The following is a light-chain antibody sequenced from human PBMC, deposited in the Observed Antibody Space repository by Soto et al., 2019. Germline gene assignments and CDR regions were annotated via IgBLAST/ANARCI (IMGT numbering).Light chain of an antibody. J-gene: IGKJ5*01. CDR2: AAS. CDR3: QQRFNWQVT. Sequence: DIKMTQSPSTLSASVGDRVTITCRASQSISSWLAWYQQKPGRAPKLLIYAASSLQSGVPSRFSGSGSGTDFTLTISSLEPEDFAVYYCQQRFNWQVTFGQGTRLEIK. V-gene: IGKV1-5*01. CDR1: QSISSW.